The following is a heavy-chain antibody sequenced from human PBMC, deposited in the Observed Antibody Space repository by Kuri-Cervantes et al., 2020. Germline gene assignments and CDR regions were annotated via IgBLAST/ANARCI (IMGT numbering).Heavy chain of an antibody. J-gene: IGHJ4*02. Sequence: GGSLRLSCEVSGFNFSAFYMTWLRQTPGKGLEWLSFISPSGENIYYTDSVKGRFTISRDNSKNSLYLQMNSLRTEDTALYYCAKDIEGSSGCLDYWGQGTLVTVSS. D-gene: IGHD3-22*01. CDR2: ISPSGENI. CDR3: AKDIEGSSGCLDY. CDR1: GFNFSAFY. V-gene: IGHV3-43*02.